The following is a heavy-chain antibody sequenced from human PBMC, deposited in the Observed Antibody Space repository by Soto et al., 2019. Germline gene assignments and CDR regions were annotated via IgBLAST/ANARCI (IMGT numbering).Heavy chain of an antibody. CDR3: ARDESGSYPAGFGY. CDR2: ISSSGRYI. J-gene: IGHJ4*02. V-gene: IGHV3-21*01. CDR1: GFTFSSYS. Sequence: GGSLRLSCAASGFTFSSYSMNWVRQAPGKGLEWVSSISSSGRYIYYADSVKGRFTISRDNAKNSLYLQMNSLRAEDTAVFYCARDESGSYPAGFGYWGQGSMVTVYS. D-gene: IGHD1-26*01.